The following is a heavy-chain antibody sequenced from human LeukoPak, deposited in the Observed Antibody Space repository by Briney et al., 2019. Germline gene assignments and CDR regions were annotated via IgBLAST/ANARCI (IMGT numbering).Heavy chain of an antibody. V-gene: IGHV1-18*01. CDR2: ISCYNGNT. Sequence: ASVKVSCKASGYTFTSYGISWVRQAPGQGLEWMGRISCYNGNTNYAQKFQGRVTMTTDTSTSTAYMELRSLTSDDTAVYYCATDLPTTPDYFDYWGQGTLVTVSS. CDR3: ATDLPTTPDYFDY. CDR1: GYTFTSYG. J-gene: IGHJ4*02. D-gene: IGHD1-26*01.